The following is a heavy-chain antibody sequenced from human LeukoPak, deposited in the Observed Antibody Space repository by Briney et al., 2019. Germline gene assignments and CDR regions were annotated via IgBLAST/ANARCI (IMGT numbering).Heavy chain of an antibody. Sequence: ASVKVSCKGSGYSFIGYYMHWERQAPGQGLEWMGWINPNTGDTNYAQKFQGRVTMTRETSISTAYMDLSRLRSDDTAVYYCVSDLAAAIGDYWGQRTLVTVSS. CDR2: INPNTGDT. D-gene: IGHD6-13*01. J-gene: IGHJ4*02. CDR3: VSDLAAAIGDY. V-gene: IGHV1-2*02. CDR1: GYSFIGYY.